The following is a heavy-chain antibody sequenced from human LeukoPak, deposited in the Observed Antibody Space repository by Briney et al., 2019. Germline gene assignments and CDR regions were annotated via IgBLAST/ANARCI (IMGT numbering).Heavy chain of an antibody. CDR1: GGTFSSYA. CDR3: ASYQSFWSGYERYAFDI. V-gene: IGHV1-69*13. CDR2: IIPIFGTA. D-gene: IGHD3-3*01. J-gene: IGHJ3*02. Sequence: ASVKVSCKASGGTFSSYAISWVRQAPGQGLEWMGGIIPIFGTANYAQKFQGRVTITADESTSTAYMELSSLRSEGTAVYYCASYQSFWSGYERYAFDIWGQGTMVTVSS.